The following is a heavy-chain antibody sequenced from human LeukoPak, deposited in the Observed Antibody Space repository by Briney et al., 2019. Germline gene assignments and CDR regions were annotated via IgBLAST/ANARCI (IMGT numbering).Heavy chain of an antibody. Sequence: PSETLSPTCTVSGGSISSYYWSWIRQPPGKGLEWIGYIYYSGSTNYNPSLKSRVTISVNTSKNQFSLKLSSVTAADTAVYYCARGWESGSSYNWFDPWGQGTLVTVPS. V-gene: IGHV4-59*01. CDR1: GGSISSYY. CDR2: IYYSGST. D-gene: IGHD3-3*01. J-gene: IGHJ5*02. CDR3: ARGWESGSSYNWFDP.